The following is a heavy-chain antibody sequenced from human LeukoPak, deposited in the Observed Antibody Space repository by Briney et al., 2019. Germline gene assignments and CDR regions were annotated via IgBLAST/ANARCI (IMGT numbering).Heavy chain of an antibody. Sequence: PSETLSLTCTVTGTSIRSGSYYWNWIRQAAGKGLEWIGRMYIGGRTTYNPSLKSRVTISLETTENQFSLRLRSVTAADTAVYYCAREGIAVADTYYYYYMDVWGKGTWVTVSS. J-gene: IGHJ6*03. V-gene: IGHV4-61*02. D-gene: IGHD6-19*01. CDR1: GTSIRSGSYY. CDR2: MYIGGRT. CDR3: AREGIAVADTYYYYYMDV.